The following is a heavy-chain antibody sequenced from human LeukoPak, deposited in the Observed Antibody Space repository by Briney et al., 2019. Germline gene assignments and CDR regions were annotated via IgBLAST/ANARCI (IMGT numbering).Heavy chain of an antibody. CDR3: ATGVCSSTSCYKGAAYYYMDV. J-gene: IGHJ6*03. Sequence: ASVKVSCKASGGTFSSYAISWVRQAPGKGLEWMGGFDPEDGETIYAQKFQGRVTMTEDTSTDTAYMELSSLRSEDTAVYYCATGVCSSTSCYKGAAYYYMDVWGKGTTVTVSS. CDR2: FDPEDGET. D-gene: IGHD2-2*02. CDR1: GGTFSSYA. V-gene: IGHV1-24*01.